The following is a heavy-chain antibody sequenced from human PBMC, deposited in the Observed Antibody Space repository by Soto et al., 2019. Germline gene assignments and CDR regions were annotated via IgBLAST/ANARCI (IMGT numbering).Heavy chain of an antibody. V-gene: IGHV4-31*03. Sequence: LSLTCTVSGGSISSGGYYWSWIRQHPGKGLEWIGYIYYSGSTYYNPSLKSRVTISVDTSKNQFSLKLSSVTAADTAVYYCARVDDVAVDGEGWFDPWGQGTLVTVSS. J-gene: IGHJ5*02. CDR1: GGSISSGGYY. CDR2: IYYSGST. D-gene: IGHD6-19*01. CDR3: ARVDDVAVDGEGWFDP.